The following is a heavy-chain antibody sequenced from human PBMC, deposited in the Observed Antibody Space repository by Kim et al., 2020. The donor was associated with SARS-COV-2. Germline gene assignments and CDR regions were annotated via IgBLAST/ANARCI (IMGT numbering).Heavy chain of an antibody. J-gene: IGHJ5*02. D-gene: IGHD6-13*01. CDR1: GYSFTSYW. CDR3: ARLLSGYSSSWKPNCFDP. Sequence: GESLKISCKGSGYSFTSYWIGWVRQMPGKGLEWMGIIYPGDSDTRYSPSFKGQVTISADKSISTAYLQWSSLKASDTAMYYCARLLSGYSSSWKPNCFDPWGQGALVTVST. V-gene: IGHV5-51*01. CDR2: IYPGDSDT.